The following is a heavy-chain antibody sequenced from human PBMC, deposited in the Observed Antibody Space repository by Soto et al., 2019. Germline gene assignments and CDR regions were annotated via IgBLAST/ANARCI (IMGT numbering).Heavy chain of an antibody. CDR3: ASTSLGRVAMVWWGFDP. V-gene: IGHV4-39*01. Sequence: KISETLSLTCTVSGGSISSSSYYWGWIRQPPGKGLEWIGSIYYSGSTYYNPSLKSRVTISVDTSKNQFSLKLSSVTAADTAVYYCASTSLGRVAMVWWGFDPWGQGTLVTVSS. CDR2: IYYSGST. CDR1: GGSISSSSYY. J-gene: IGHJ5*02. D-gene: IGHD5-18*01.